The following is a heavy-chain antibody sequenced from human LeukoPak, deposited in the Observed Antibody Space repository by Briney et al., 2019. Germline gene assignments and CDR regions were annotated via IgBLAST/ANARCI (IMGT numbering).Heavy chain of an antibody. CDR2: INWNGGST. CDR3: AREWDDYVWGSYRSFFDCGAFDI. Sequence: GGSLRLSCAASGFTFDDYGMSWVRQAPGKGLEWVSGINWNGGSTGYADSVKGRFTISRDNAKNSLYLQMNSLRAEDTALYYCAREWDDYVWGSYRSFFDCGAFDIWGQGTMVTVSS. CDR1: GFTFDDYG. D-gene: IGHD3-16*02. J-gene: IGHJ3*02. V-gene: IGHV3-20*04.